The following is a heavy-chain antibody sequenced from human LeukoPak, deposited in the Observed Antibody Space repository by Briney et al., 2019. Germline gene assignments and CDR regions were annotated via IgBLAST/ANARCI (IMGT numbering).Heavy chain of an antibody. CDR3: ARTYYDFWSGYIDPTFLDY. D-gene: IGHD3-3*01. V-gene: IGHV3-30-3*01. CDR2: ISYDGSNK. J-gene: IGHJ4*02. Sequence: GGSLRLSCAASGFTFSSYAMHWVRQAPGKGLEWVAVISYDGSNKYYADSVKGRFTISRDNSKNTLYLQMNSLRAEDTAVYYCARTYYDFWSGYIDPTFLDYWGQGTLVTVSS. CDR1: GFTFSSYA.